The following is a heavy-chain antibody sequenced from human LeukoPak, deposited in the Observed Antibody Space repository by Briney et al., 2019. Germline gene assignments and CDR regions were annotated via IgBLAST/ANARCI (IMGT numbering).Heavy chain of an antibody. Sequence: GGSLRLAWAAPGFTFSSYAMSWVRQAPGEGLEWVSAITDRGGSTYYSDSVKGRFTISRDNSKNTLYLQMNTLRAEDTAIYYCAKGSSDSRPYYFDYWGQGTLVTVSS. CDR2: ITDRGGST. CDR3: AKGSSDSRPYYFDY. D-gene: IGHD3-22*01. J-gene: IGHJ4*02. V-gene: IGHV3-23*01. CDR1: GFTFSSYA.